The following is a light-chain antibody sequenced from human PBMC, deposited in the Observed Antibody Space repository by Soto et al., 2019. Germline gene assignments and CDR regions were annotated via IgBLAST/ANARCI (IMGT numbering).Light chain of an antibody. V-gene: IGKV1-39*01. CDR3: QESYSSFR. CDR2: AAS. J-gene: IGKJ4*01. CDR1: QSISSY. Sequence: DIQMTQSPSSLSASVGDRVTITCRASQSISSYLNWYQQKPGKAPKLLLFAASSLQSGVPSRLSGSGSGTDFTLTISSLQPEDFATYYCQESYSSFRFGGGTKVDIK.